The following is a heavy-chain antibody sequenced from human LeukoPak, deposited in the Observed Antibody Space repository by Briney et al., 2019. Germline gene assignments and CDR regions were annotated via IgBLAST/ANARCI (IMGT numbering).Heavy chain of an antibody. D-gene: IGHD3-10*01. Sequence: GGSLSLSCAPSGFTFSSYSMNWVRQPPGKGREWVSSISSRSTYTYYADSVKGRFTISRDNAKNSLYLQMISLRAADTAVYYCAIMPYYYGSGTYLEVNWGQGTMVTVSS. J-gene: IGHJ3*01. CDR2: ISSRSTYT. CDR1: GFTFSSYS. V-gene: IGHV3-21*01. CDR3: AIMPYYYGSGTYLEVN.